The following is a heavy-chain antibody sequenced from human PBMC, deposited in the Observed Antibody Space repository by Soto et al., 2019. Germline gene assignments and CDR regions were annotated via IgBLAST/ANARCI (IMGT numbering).Heavy chain of an antibody. V-gene: IGHV1-69*04. D-gene: IGHD1-1*01. Sequence: ASVKVSCKASGGTFSSYAISWVRQAPGQGLEWMGRIIPILGIANYAQKFQGRVTITADKSTSTAYMELSSLRSEDTAVYYCARDQREEERLLDYWGQGTLVTVSS. CDR3: ARDQREEERLLDY. CDR1: GGTFSSYA. CDR2: IIPILGIA. J-gene: IGHJ4*02.